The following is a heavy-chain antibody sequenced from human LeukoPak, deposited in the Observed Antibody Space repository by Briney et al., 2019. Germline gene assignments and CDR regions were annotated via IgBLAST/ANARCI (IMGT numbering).Heavy chain of an antibody. V-gene: IGHV4-39*01. CDR2: IYYSGST. Sequence: KPSETLSLTCAVYGGSFSSYYWGWIRQPPGKGLEWIGSIYYSGSTYYNPSLKSRVTISVDTSKNQFSLKLSSVTAADTAVYYCARSKRGWFGINWFDPWGQGTLVTVSS. CDR1: GGSFSSYY. CDR3: ARSKRGWFGINWFDP. J-gene: IGHJ5*02. D-gene: IGHD3-10*01.